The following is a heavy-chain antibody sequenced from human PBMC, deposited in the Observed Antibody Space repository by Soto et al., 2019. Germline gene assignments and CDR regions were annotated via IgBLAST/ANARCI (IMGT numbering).Heavy chain of an antibody. D-gene: IGHD1-1*01. Sequence: SETLSLTCSVSGGSISHNYWIWIRQPAGKGLEWIGRIYASGSTNYNPSLKSRVTMSVDTSKNQVSLKVTSVTAADTAVYYCARSLPGTTGNGLDVWGQGTTVTVS. V-gene: IGHV4-4*07. CDR3: ARSLPGTTGNGLDV. J-gene: IGHJ6*02. CDR1: GGSISHNY. CDR2: IYASGST.